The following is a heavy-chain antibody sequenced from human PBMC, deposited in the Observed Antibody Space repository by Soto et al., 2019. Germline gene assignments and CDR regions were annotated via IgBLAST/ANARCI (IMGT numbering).Heavy chain of an antibody. V-gene: IGHV1-46*01. D-gene: IGHD2-8*01. CDR1: GYTFTDYY. Sequence: QVQLVQSGAEVKKPGASVKVSCKASGYTFTDYYIHWVRQAPGQGLKWMGMINPSGGSTDYAKKFRGRVTMIRDTSTGTVYMELSSLRSEDTAVYYCARPPFPGCINVVCYPFDYWGQGTLVTVSS. J-gene: IGHJ4*02. CDR2: INPSGGST. CDR3: ARPPFPGCINVVCYPFDY.